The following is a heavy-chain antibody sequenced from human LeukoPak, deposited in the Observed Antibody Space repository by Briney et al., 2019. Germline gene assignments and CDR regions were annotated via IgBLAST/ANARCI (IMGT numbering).Heavy chain of an antibody. CDR1: GYSISSGYY. V-gene: IGHV4-38-2*02. J-gene: IGHJ3*02. CDR3: AREIPHGITMIVVVLAFDI. D-gene: IGHD3-22*01. Sequence: PSETLSLTCTVSGYSISSGYYWGWIRQPPGKGLEWTGSIDHSGSTYYNPSLKSRVTISVDTSKNQFSLKLSSVTAADTAVYYCAREIPHGITMIVVVLAFDIWGQGTMVTVSS. CDR2: IDHSGST.